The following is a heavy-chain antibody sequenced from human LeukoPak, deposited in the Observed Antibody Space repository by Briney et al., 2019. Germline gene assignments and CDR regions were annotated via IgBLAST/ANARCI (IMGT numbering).Heavy chain of an antibody. D-gene: IGHD2-2*01. V-gene: IGHV3-53*01. CDR3: ARYCSSTSCPSGALDI. CDR2: IYSGGRT. J-gene: IGHJ3*02. CDR1: GFTVSSNY. Sequence: GGSLRLSCAASGFTVSSNYMSWVRQAPGKGLEWVSVIYSGGRTYYADSVKGRFTISRDNSKNTLYLQMNSLRAEDTAVYYCARYCSSTSCPSGALDIWGQGTMVTVSS.